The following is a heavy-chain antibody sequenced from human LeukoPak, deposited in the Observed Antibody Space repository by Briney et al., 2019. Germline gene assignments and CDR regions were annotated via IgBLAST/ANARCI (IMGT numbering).Heavy chain of an antibody. CDR1: GSTFSSYG. CDR3: ARDGDPVAMVKFYFDY. CDR2: IWYDGSNK. J-gene: IGHJ4*02. V-gene: IGHV3-33*01. D-gene: IGHD5-18*01. Sequence: GGSLRLSCAASGSTFSSYGMHWVRQAPGKGLEWVAVIWYDGSNKYYADSVKGRFTISRDNSKNTLYLQMNSLRAEDTAVYYCARDGDPVAMVKFYFDYWGQGTLVTVSS.